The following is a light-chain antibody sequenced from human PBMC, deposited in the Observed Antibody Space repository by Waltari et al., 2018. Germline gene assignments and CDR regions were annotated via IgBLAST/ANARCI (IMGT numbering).Light chain of an antibody. Sequence: QTVVTQEPSLSVSPGGTVTLTCALSSGSLSTISSVSGYQQTPGQPPRTLMYKAKLRSYGGPDRCSGSSLGNKAALTITGAQADDESDYYCLVYMGSGIWVFGGGTKLTVL. J-gene: IGLJ3*02. V-gene: IGLV8-61*01. CDR1: SGSLSTISS. CDR3: LVYMGSGIWV. CDR2: KAK.